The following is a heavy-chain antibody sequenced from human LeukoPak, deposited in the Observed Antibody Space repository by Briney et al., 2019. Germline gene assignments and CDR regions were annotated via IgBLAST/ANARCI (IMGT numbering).Heavy chain of an antibody. D-gene: IGHD3-22*01. CDR3: AKPPHYYDSSGYGY. CDR1: GFTFSSYA. Sequence: PGGSLRLSCAASGFTFSSYAMSWVRQAPGKGLEWVSAISGSGGSTYYADSVKGRFTISRDNSKNTVYLHMNSLRAEDTAVYYCAKPPHYYDSSGYGYWGQGTLVTVSS. CDR2: ISGSGGST. V-gene: IGHV3-23*01. J-gene: IGHJ4*02.